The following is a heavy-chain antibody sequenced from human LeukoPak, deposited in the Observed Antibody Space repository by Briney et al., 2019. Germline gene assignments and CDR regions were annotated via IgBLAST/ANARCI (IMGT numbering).Heavy chain of an antibody. V-gene: IGHV3-74*01. D-gene: IGHD3-10*01. Sequence: TGGSLRLSCAASGFTFSIAWMHWVRHAPGKGLVWVSRITSDGTTTYAESVKGRFTISRDNAKNTIYLQMNSLRAEDTAVYYCVKDWFQATDYWGQGSPVTVSS. J-gene: IGHJ4*02. CDR2: ITSDGTT. CDR3: VKDWFQATDY. CDR1: GFTFSIAW.